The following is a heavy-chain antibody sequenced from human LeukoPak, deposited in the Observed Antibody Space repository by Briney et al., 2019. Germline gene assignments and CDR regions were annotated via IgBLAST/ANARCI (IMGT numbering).Heavy chain of an antibody. CDR2: IYYSGRT. Sequence: SETLSLTCTVSGGSLRSYYWSWIRQPPGRGLEWIGYIYYSGRTKYNPSLKSRATISVDTSKNQFSLKLNSVTAADTAVYYCASGSYYFDYWGQGTLVTVSS. J-gene: IGHJ4*02. V-gene: IGHV4-59*08. CDR3: ASGSYYFDY. CDR1: GGSLRSYY. D-gene: IGHD1-26*01.